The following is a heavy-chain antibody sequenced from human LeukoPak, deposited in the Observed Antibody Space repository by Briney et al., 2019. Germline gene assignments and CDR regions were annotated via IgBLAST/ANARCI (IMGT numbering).Heavy chain of an antibody. CDR2: IIPSVGST. J-gene: IGHJ4*02. V-gene: IGHV1-46*01. Sequence: ASVKVSCKASGYTFTSYYMHWVRQAPGQGLEWMGIIIPSVGSTNYAQMFQGRITMTSDTATNTVYMELTSLIVDDTAVYYCARADRSGFSSGRGYLDYWGQGTVVTVSS. CDR1: GYTFTSYY. CDR3: ARADRSGFSSGRGYLDY. D-gene: IGHD6-19*01.